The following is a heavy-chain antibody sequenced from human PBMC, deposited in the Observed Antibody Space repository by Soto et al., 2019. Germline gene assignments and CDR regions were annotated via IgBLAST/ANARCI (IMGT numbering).Heavy chain of an antibody. D-gene: IGHD3-22*01. CDR1: GGSISSGGYY. CDR2: IYSSGST. V-gene: IGHV4-31*03. CDR3: ARDGDGSGYFLDF. J-gene: IGHJ4*02. Sequence: QVQLQESGPGLVKPSQTLSLICTVSGGSISSGGYYWSWIRQHPGKGLEWIGYIYSSGSTYYNPSPKSRLTLSLDTSENHFSLNLSSMTAAATAVYYCARDGDGSGYFLDFWGQGTLVTVSS.